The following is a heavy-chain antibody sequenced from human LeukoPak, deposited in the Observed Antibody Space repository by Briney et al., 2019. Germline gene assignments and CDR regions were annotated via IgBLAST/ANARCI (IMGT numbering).Heavy chain of an antibody. CDR1: GGSISNTNW. V-gene: IGHV4-4*02. Sequence: SETLSLTCGVSGGSISNTNWWTWVRQPPGKGLEWIGEVDLLGRTNYNPSLKSRVALSVDKSENHISLWLTSVTAADTAVYCAREGGPYRPLDYSGQGTLVTVSS. CDR2: VDLLGRT. J-gene: IGHJ4*02. CDR3: AREGGPYRPLDY.